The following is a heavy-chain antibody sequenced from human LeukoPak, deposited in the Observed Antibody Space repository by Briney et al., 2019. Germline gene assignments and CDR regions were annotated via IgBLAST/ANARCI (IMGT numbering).Heavy chain of an antibody. V-gene: IGHV3-21*01. CDR3: AGDPIVVVTAGGYFDY. D-gene: IGHD2-21*02. CDR2: ISSSSSYI. J-gene: IGHJ4*02. Sequence: GGSLRLSCAASGFTFSSYSMNWVRQAPGKGLEWVSSISSSSSYIYYADSVKGRFTISRDNAKNSLYLQMNSLRAEDTAVYYCAGDPIVVVTAGGYFDYWGQGTLVTVSS. CDR1: GFTFSSYS.